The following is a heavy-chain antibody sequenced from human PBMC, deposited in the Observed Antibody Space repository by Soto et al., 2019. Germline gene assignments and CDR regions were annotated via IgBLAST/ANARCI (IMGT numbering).Heavy chain of an antibody. Sequence: RLSCAASGFTFSSYAMSWVRQAPGKGLEWVSAISGSGGSTYYADSVKGRFTISRDNSKNTLYLQMNSLRAEDTAVYYCAKERVQDYYDSSGYFDYWGQGTLVTVSS. J-gene: IGHJ4*02. V-gene: IGHV3-23*01. D-gene: IGHD3-22*01. CDR2: ISGSGGST. CDR1: GFTFSSYA. CDR3: AKERVQDYYDSSGYFDY.